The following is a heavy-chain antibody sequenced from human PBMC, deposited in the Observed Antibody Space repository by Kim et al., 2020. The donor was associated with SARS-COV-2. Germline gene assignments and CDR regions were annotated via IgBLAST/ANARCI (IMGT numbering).Heavy chain of an antibody. D-gene: IGHD1-26*01. J-gene: IGHJ4*02. V-gene: IGHV3-33*01. Sequence: YADSVKGRFTISRDNSKNTLYLQMNSLRAEDTAVYYCARDFSGSQSFDYWGQGTLVTVSS. CDR3: ARDFSGSQSFDY.